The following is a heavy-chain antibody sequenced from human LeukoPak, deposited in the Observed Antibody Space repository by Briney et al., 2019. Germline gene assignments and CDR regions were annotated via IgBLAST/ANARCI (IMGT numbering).Heavy chain of an antibody. D-gene: IGHD3/OR15-3a*01. CDR1: GFTFSSYE. J-gene: IGHJ4*02. V-gene: IGHV3-23*01. Sequence: GGSLRLSCAASGFTFSSYEMNWVRQAPGKGLEWVSAISGSGGSTYYADSVKGRFTISRDNSKNTLYLQMNSLRAEDTAVYYCAKGLKGTGYAYYLDYWGQGTLVTVSS. CDR3: AKGLKGTGYAYYLDY. CDR2: ISGSGGST.